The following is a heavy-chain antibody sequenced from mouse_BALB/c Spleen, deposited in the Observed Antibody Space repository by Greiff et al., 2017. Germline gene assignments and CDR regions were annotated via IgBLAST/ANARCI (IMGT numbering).Heavy chain of an antibody. CDR2: IDPETGGT. CDR3: TRWYDGYFDV. CDR1: GYTFTDYE. Sequence: QVQLQQSGAELVRPGASVTLSCKASGYTFTDYEMHWVKQTPVHGLEWIGAIDPETGGTAYNQKFKGKATLTADKSSSTAYMELRSLTSEDSAVYYCTRWYDGYFDVWGAGTTVTVSS. D-gene: IGHD2-14*01. V-gene: IGHV1-15*01. J-gene: IGHJ1*01.